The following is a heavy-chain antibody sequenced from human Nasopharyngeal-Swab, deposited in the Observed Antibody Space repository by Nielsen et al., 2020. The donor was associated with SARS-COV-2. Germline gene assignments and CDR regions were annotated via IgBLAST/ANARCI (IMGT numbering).Heavy chain of an antibody. Sequence: SQTLSLTCGVSGGSFNEYYWSWIRQSPDKGLEWIGEINHSDRTIYNPSLKSRLTISVDTSKSQFPLELRSVTATDTAVYYCARSTWIPLDSWGPGTLVTGSS. CDR2: INHSDRT. CDR1: GGSFNEYY. CDR3: ARSTWIPLDS. J-gene: IGHJ4*02. V-gene: IGHV4-34*01. D-gene: IGHD5-12*01.